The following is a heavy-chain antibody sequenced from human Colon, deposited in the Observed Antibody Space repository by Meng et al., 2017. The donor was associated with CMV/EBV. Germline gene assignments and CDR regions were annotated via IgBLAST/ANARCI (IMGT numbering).Heavy chain of an antibody. D-gene: IGHD4/OR15-4a*01. V-gene: IGHV3-7*01. CDR3: ARINDYGGAHYGMDV. CDR1: GFTVSNYW. J-gene: IGHJ6*02. Sequence: GGSLRLSCVASGFTVSNYWMSWVRQAPGKGLEWVANIKQDGSERYYVDSVTGRFTVSRDNAKNSLYLQMNSLRAEDTAFYYCARINDYGGAHYGMDVWGQGTTVTVSS. CDR2: IKQDGSER.